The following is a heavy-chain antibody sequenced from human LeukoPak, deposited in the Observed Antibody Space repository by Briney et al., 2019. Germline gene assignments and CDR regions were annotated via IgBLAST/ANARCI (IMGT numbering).Heavy chain of an antibody. CDR1: GGSLSSYY. D-gene: IGHD5-18*01. Sequence: SETLSLTCTVSGGSLSSYYWSWVRQPPGQGLEWIGYIYYSGSTNYNPSLKSRVTISVDTSKNQYSLKLSSVTAADTAVYYCARGPWPSGYSYGYYFDYWGQGTLVTVSS. CDR2: IYYSGST. CDR3: ARGPWPSGYSYGYYFDY. V-gene: IGHV4-59*01. J-gene: IGHJ4*02.